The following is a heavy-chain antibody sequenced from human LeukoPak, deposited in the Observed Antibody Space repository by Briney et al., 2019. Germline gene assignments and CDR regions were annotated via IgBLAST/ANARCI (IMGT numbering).Heavy chain of an antibody. CDR3: ARAETYHYGTTGFQEIGPFDC. J-gene: IGHJ4*02. D-gene: IGHD3-22*01. V-gene: IGHV3-20*04. CDR1: GFTFDDYG. Sequence: PGGSLRLSCAASGFTFDDYGMSWVRQAPGKGLEWVSGINWNGGSTGYADSVKGRFTISRDNAQNSLYLQMNSLRAEDTALYYCARAETYHYGTTGFQEIGPFDCWGQGTLVTVSS. CDR2: INWNGGST.